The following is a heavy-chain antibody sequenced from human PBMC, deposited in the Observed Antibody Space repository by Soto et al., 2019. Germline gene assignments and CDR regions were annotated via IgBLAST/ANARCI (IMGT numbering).Heavy chain of an antibody. CDR3: AREGSYSTHNFDY. CDR2: IYYSGST. D-gene: IGHD3-10*01. CDR1: GGSIISYY. Sequence: SETLSLTCTVSGGSIISYYWSWIRQPPGKGLEWIGYIYYSGSTNYNPSLKSRVTISVDTSKNQFSLKLSSVTAADTAVYYCAREGSYSTHNFDYWGQGTLVTVSS. V-gene: IGHV4-59*01. J-gene: IGHJ4*02.